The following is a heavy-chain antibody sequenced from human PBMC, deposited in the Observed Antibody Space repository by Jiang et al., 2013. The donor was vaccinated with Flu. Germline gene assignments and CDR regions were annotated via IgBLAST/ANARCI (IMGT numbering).Heavy chain of an antibody. Sequence: QTLSLTCAISGDSVSGNGPAWNWIRQSPSRGLEWLGRTYYRSRWYYNYATSVESRISISAETSKNQFSLQLNSVTPEDAAVYYCTRGHRDYYGMDVWGQGTTVTVSS. J-gene: IGHJ6*02. CDR1: GDSVSGNGPA. V-gene: IGHV6-1*01. CDR3: TRGHRDYYGMDV. CDR2: TYYRSRWYY.